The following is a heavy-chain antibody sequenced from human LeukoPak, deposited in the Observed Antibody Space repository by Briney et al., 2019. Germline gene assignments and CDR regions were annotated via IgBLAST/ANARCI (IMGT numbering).Heavy chain of an antibody. CDR2: ISSNGGST. CDR3: ARIGYGSGSYGWFDS. Sequence: PGGSLRLSCAASGFTFSSYSMNWVRQAPGKGLEYVSAISSNGGSTYYANSVKGRFTISRDNSKNTLYLQMGSLRAEDMAVYYCARIGYGSGSYGWFDSWGQGTLVTVSS. V-gene: IGHV3-64*01. J-gene: IGHJ5*01. CDR1: GFTFSSYS. D-gene: IGHD3-10*01.